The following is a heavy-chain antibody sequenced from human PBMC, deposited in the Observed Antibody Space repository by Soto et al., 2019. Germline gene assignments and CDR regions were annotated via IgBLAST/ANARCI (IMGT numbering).Heavy chain of an antibody. J-gene: IGHJ3*02. V-gene: IGHV3-21*01. CDR1: GFTFSSYS. CDR3: ARGHYYDSPADAFDI. D-gene: IGHD3-22*01. CDR2: ISSSSSYI. Sequence: PGGSLRLSCAASGFTFSSYSMNWVRQAPGRGLEWVSSISSSSSYIYYADSVKGRFTISRDNAKNSLYLQMNSLRAEDTAVYYCARGHYYDSPADAFDIWGQGTMVTVSS.